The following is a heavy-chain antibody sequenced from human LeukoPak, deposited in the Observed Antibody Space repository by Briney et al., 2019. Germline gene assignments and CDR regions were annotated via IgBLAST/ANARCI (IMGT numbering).Heavy chain of an antibody. V-gene: IGHV3-66*02. D-gene: IGHD7-27*01. CDR1: GFAFSSNY. Sequence: GGSLRLSCAASGFAFSSNYMSWVRQAPGKGLEWVSVIYSDGSTYYTASEKGRFTITRNNSKNTLYLKMYSLRDEDTAEYYCANYQGSERYCNWGGFDPWGQGTLVTVSS. CDR2: IYSDGST. J-gene: IGHJ5*02. CDR3: ANYQGSERYCNWGGFDP.